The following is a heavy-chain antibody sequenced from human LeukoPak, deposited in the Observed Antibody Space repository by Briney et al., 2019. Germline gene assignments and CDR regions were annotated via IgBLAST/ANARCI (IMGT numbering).Heavy chain of an antibody. J-gene: IGHJ4*02. CDR2: ISNSGGNT. CDR3: AKDVGPVLFDY. V-gene: IGHV3-23*01. D-gene: IGHD2-15*01. Sequence: PSETLSLTCTVSGGSISSYYWSWIRQPPGKGLEWVSTISNSGGNTHYADSVMGRFTISRDNSKSTLYLQMNSLSVEDTAVYHCAKDVGPVLFDYWGQGTLVTVSS. CDR1: GGSISSYY.